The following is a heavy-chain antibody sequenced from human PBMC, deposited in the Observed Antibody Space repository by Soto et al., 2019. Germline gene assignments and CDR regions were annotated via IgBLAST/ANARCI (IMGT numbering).Heavy chain of an antibody. CDR2: IYYSGST. V-gene: IGHV4-31*03. CDR1: GGSISSGGYY. Sequence: SETLSLSCTVSGGSISSGGYYWSWIRQHPGKGLEWIGYIYYSGSTYYNPSLKSRVTISVDTSKNQFSLKLSSVTAADTAVYYCARSGEMGTIKDAFDIWGQGTMVTVSS. J-gene: IGHJ3*02. D-gene: IGHD1-1*01. CDR3: ARSGEMGTIKDAFDI.